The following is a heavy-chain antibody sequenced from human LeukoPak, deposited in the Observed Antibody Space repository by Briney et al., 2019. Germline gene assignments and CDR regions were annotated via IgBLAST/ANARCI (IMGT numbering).Heavy chain of an antibody. CDR3: ARGRYCSGGSCYSGAFDI. Sequence: SETLSLTCAVYGGSFSNYYWSWIRQPPGKGLEWIGEINHSGSTNYNPSLKSRVTISVDTSKNQFSLKLSSVTAADTAVYYCARGRYCSGGSCYSGAFDIWGQGTMVTVSS. D-gene: IGHD2-15*01. CDR2: INHSGST. V-gene: IGHV4-34*01. CDR1: GGSFSNYY. J-gene: IGHJ3*02.